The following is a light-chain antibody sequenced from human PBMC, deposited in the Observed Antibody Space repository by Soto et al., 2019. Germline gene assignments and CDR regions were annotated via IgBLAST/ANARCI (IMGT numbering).Light chain of an antibody. J-gene: IGKJ2*01. CDR2: GSS. CDR1: QSVTNNY. Sequence: EVVLTQSPGTLSLSPGESATLSCRASQSVTNNYFAWYQQKPGQAPRLLIFGSSDRVTGIPDRFSGSGSGTDFSLTISRLAPEDFAVYYCHQYGSSPTYTFGQGTKLEIK. V-gene: IGKV3-20*01. CDR3: HQYGSSPTYT.